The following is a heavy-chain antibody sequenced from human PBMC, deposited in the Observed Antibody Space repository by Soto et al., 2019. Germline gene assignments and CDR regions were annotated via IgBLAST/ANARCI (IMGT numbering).Heavy chain of an antibody. CDR1: GGSISSYY. V-gene: IGHV4-59*08. D-gene: IGHD3-22*01. Sequence: SETLSLTCTVSGGSISSYYWSWIRQPPGKGLEWIGYIYYSGSTNYNPSLKGRVTISVDTSKNQFSLKLSSVTAADTAVYYCARGSYYYDSRGYYPYWGQGTLVTVSS. J-gene: IGHJ4*02. CDR2: IYYSGST. CDR3: ARGSYYYDSRGYYPY.